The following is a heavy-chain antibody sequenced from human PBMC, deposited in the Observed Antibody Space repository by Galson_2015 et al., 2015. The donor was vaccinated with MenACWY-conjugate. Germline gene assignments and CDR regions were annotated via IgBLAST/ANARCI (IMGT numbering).Heavy chain of an antibody. J-gene: IGHJ3*02. V-gene: IGHV3-21*01. CDR3: ARSRVESRGALDI. CDR2: ISPSSTYI. CDR1: GFTFSSYS. Sequence: SLRLSCAASGFTFSSYSMNWVRQAPGKGLEWVSPISPSSTYIPDADSVKGRFTISRDNAKNSLYLQMNSLRAEDTAVYYCARSRVESRGALDIWGQGTKVTVSS. D-gene: IGHD1-1*01.